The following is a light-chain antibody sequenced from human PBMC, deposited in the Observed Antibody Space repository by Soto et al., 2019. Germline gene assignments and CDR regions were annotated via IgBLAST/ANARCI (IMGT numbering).Light chain of an antibody. CDR2: GAS. CDR1: QSVSGH. CDR3: QQYGTSPFT. J-gene: IGKJ3*01. V-gene: IGKV3-20*01. Sequence: EIVLTQSPGTLSLSPGERATPSCMASQSVSGHLAWYQQKPGQAPRLLIYGASSRATGIPDRFSGSGSGTDFTLTITRLEPEDFAVYYCQQYGTSPFTFGPGTKVDIK.